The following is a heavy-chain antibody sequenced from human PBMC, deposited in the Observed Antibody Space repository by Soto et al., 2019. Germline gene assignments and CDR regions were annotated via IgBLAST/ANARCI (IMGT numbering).Heavy chain of an antibody. CDR1: GGSISSSSYY. CDR2: IYYSGST. D-gene: IGHD3-10*01. V-gene: IGHV4-39*01. Sequence: PSETLSLTCTVSGGSISSSSYYWGWIRQPPGKGLEWIGSIYYSGSTYYNPPLKSRVTISVDTSKNQFSLKLSSVTAADTAVYYCARHPLRGSAYYYYYYMDVWGKGTTVNVAS. J-gene: IGHJ6*03. CDR3: ARHPLRGSAYYYYYYMDV.